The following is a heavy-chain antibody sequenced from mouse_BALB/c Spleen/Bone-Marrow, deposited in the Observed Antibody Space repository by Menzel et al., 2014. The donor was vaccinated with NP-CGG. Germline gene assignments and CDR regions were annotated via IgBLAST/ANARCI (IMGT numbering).Heavy chain of an antibody. V-gene: IGHV1-69*02. CDR3: ARSGGNYVAWFVY. CDR1: GYTFTRYW. CDR2: IDPSDSET. J-gene: IGHJ3*01. D-gene: IGHD2-1*01. Sequence: VQLQQSGAEVVKPGAPVKLSCKASGYTFTRYWMHWVRQRPGRGLEWIGKIDPSDSETHYRKEFKDKATLTVDKSSSTAYIQLSSLTSEDSAVYFCARSGGNYVAWFVYWGQGTLVTVSP.